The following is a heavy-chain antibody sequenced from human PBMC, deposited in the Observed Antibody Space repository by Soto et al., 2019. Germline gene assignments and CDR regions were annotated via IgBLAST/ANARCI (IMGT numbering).Heavy chain of an antibody. CDR3: AKWDDYGDRKEAFDI. Sequence: EVQLVESGGGLVQPGRSLRLSCAASGFTFDDYAMHWVWQAPGKGLEWVSGISWNSGNIGYADSVKGRFTISRDNAKNSLYLQMNSLRAEDTALYYCAKWDDYGDRKEAFDIWGQGTMVTVSS. CDR1: GFTFDDYA. D-gene: IGHD4-17*01. V-gene: IGHV3-9*01. CDR2: ISWNSGNI. J-gene: IGHJ3*02.